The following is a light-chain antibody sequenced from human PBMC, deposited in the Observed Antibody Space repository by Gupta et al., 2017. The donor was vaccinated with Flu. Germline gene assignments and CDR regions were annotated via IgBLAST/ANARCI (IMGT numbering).Light chain of an antibody. J-gene: IGLJ2*01. V-gene: IGLV3-21*02. CDR3: QVWDSNGDRFV. Sequence: HVLTHPPSLSVAPGQAARITCGGSNIGSYIVHWYQQKSGQAPVLVVYENDDRPSGIPDRISGANSGTTATLTIRRVEAGDEADYYCQVWDSNGDRFVFGGGTKLTVL. CDR2: END. CDR1: NIGSYI.